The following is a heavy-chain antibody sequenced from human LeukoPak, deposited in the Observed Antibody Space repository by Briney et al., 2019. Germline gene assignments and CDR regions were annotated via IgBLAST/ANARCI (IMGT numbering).Heavy chain of an antibody. CDR3: AREITVAGNDRRFDP. V-gene: IGHV3-30-3*01. D-gene: IGHD6-19*01. CDR2: ISHDGNTK. Sequence: PGGSLRLSCAASGITFSSFVTHWVRQPPGKGLEWVAVISHDGNTKMYSDSVKGRFTIFRDDSKNTLYLQMNSLRPEDTAMYYCAREITVAGNDRRFDPWGQGTLVSVSS. J-gene: IGHJ5*02. CDR1: GITFSSFV.